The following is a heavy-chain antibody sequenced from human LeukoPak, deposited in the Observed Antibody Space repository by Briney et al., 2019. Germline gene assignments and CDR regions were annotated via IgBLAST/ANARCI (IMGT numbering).Heavy chain of an antibody. J-gene: IGHJ6*02. D-gene: IGHD6-6*01. CDR1: GGSISSYY. CDR3: ALGAPGSSSYYYYYGMDV. V-gene: IGHV4-59*01. Sequence: SETLSLTCTVSGGSISSYYWSWIRQPPGKGLEWIGYIYYSGSTNYNPSLKSRVTISVDTSKNQFSLKLSSMTAADTAVYYCALGAPGSSSYYYYYGMDVWGQGTTVTVSS. CDR2: IYYSGST.